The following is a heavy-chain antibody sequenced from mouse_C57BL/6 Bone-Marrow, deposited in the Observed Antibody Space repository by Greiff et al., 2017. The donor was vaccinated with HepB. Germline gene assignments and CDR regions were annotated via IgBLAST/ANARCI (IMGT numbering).Heavy chain of an antibody. V-gene: IGHV3-6*01. D-gene: IGHD1-1*01. J-gene: IGHJ1*03. CDR3: ARNSARYYGSSHWYFDV. Sequence: EVKLQESGPGLVKPSQSLSLTCSVTGYSIPSGYYWNWIRQFPGNKLEWMGYISYDGSNNYNPSLKNRISITRDTSKNQFFLKLNSVTTEDTATYYCARNSARYYGSSHWYFDVWGTGTTVTVSS. CDR1: GYSIPSGYY. CDR2: ISYDGSN.